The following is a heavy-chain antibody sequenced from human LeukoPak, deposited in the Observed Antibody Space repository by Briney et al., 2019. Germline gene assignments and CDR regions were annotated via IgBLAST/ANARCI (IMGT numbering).Heavy chain of an antibody. CDR3: AREGDYYGSGTFYV. Sequence: PSETLSLTCAVSGGSISSGGYSWSWIRQPPGKGLEWIGYIYHSGSTYYNPSLKSRVTISVDRSKNQFSLNLRSVTAADTAVYYCAREGDYYGSGTFYVWGQGNLVTVSS. CDR1: GGSISSGGYS. D-gene: IGHD3-10*01. J-gene: IGHJ4*02. V-gene: IGHV4-30-2*01. CDR2: IYHSGST.